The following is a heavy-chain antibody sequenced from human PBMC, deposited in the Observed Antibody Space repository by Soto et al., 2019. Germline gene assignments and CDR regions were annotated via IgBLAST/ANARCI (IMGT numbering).Heavy chain of an antibody. D-gene: IGHD3-22*01. CDR2: INPNSGDT. V-gene: IGHV1-2*02. CDR1: GYTFTGYY. Sequence: QVQLVQSGAEVKKPGASVKVSCKASGYTFTGYYIHWVRQAPGQGLEWMGWINPNSGDTNYAQNFQGRVTMTRDTSITTTYMDLRRLRSDDTAVYYCARSRYYYDSSGPHDNWGQGTLVTVSS. CDR3: ARSRYYYDSSGPHDN. J-gene: IGHJ4*02.